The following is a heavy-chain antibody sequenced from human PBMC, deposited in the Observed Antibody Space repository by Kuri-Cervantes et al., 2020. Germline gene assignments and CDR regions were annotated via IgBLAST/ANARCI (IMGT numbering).Heavy chain of an antibody. CDR3: ASLLVSPLAYGDYGDYYGMDV. CDR1: GGSISSYY. CDR2: IYTSGST. J-gene: IGHJ6*02. Sequence: GSLRLSCTVSGGSISSYYWSRIRQPAGKGLEWIGRIYTSGSTNYNPSLKSRVTISVDTSKNQFSLKLSSVTAADTAVYYCASLLVSPLAYGDYGDYYGMDVWGQGTTVTVSS. D-gene: IGHD4-17*01. V-gene: IGHV4-4*07.